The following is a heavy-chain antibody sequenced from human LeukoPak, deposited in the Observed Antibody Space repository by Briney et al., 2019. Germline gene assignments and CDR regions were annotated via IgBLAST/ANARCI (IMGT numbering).Heavy chain of an antibody. J-gene: IGHJ4*02. CDR1: GFTFSSYS. CDR2: ISSSSSYI. V-gene: IGHV3-21*01. CDR3: AREEAHSSSWPSDY. D-gene: IGHD6-13*01. Sequence: GGSLRLSCAASGFTFSSYSMNWVRQAPGKGLEWVSSISSSSSYIYYADSVKGRFTISRDNAKNSLYLQMNSLRAEDTAVYYCAREEAHSSSWPSDYWGQGTLVTVSS.